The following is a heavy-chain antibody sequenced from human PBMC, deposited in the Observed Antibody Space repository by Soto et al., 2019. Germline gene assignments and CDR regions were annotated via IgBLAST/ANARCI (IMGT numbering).Heavy chain of an antibody. Sequence: PGGSLRLSCAASGFTFSSYGMHWVRQAPGKGLEWVAVIWYDGSNKYYADSVKGRFTISRDNSKNTLYLQMNSLRAEDTAVYYCAARGEVWNIILLILYSPNGIVVRGKATMV. J-gene: IGHJ6*04. CDR2: IWYDGSNK. D-gene: IGHD2-15*01. V-gene: IGHV3-33*01. CDR3: AARGEVWNIILLILYSPNGIVV. CDR1: GFTFSSYG.